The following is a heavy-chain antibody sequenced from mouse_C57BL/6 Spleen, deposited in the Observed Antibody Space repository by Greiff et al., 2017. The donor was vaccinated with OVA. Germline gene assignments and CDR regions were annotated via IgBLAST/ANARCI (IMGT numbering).Heavy chain of an antibody. V-gene: IGHV1-64*01. CDR3: AREITTVVEYYFDY. CDR2: IHPNSGST. Sequence: QVQLQQPGAELVKPGASVKLSCKASGYTFTSYWMHWVKQRPGQGLEWIGMIHPNSGSTNYNEKFKSKATLTVDKSSSTAYMQLSSLTSEDSAVDYCAREITTVVEYYFDYWGQGTTLTVSS. J-gene: IGHJ2*01. CDR1: GYTFTSYW. D-gene: IGHD1-1*01.